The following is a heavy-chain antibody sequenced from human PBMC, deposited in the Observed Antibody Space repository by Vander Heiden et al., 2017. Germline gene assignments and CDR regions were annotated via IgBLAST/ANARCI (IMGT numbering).Heavy chain of an antibody. CDR3: TRGGETYYDFWSGQT. D-gene: IGHD3-3*01. CDR2: IRRKAYGGTT. CDR1: GFTFGDYA. Sequence: EVQLVESGGGLVKPGRSLRLSCPASGFTFGDYALSWFRQAPGKGLEWVGVIRRKAYGGTTEYAASVKGRFTISRDDSKSIAYLQMNSLKTEDTAVYYCTRGGETYYDFWSGQTWGQGTLVTVSS. V-gene: IGHV3-49*05. J-gene: IGHJ5*02.